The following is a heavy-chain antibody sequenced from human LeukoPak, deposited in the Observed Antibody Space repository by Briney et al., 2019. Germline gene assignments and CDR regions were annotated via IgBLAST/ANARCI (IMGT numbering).Heavy chain of an antibody. CDR3: ANLPIVGATWRFDY. CDR1: GFTFNRYG. J-gene: IGHJ4*02. V-gene: IGHV3-23*01. Sequence: GSLRLPLGSPGFTFNRYGISLVRQAPGEGLGGVSGISGSGGSTYYADSVKGRFTISRDNSKNTLYLQMNSLRAEDTAVYYCANLPIVGATWRFDYWGQGTPVTVSS. CDR2: ISGSGGST. D-gene: IGHD1-26*01.